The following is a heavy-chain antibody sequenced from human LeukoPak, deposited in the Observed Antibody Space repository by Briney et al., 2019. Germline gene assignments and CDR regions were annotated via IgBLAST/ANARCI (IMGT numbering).Heavy chain of an antibody. CDR3: ARDLGGDYYPL. D-gene: IGHD4-17*01. Sequence: SETLSLTCTVSGGSISSHYWSWIRQPPGKGLEWIGYIYYSGSTNYNPSLKSRVAISVDTSKNQFSLKLSSVTAADTAVYYCARDLGGDYYPLWGQGTLVTVSS. CDR2: IYYSGST. J-gene: IGHJ4*02. CDR1: GGSISSHY. V-gene: IGHV4-59*11.